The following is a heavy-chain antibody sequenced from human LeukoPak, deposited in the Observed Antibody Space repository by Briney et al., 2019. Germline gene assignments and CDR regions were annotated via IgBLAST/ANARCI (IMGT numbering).Heavy chain of an antibody. CDR1: GGSFSGYY. D-gene: IGHD5-12*01. J-gene: IGHJ4*02. CDR2: INHSGST. Sequence: SETLSLTCAVYGGSFSGYYWSWIRQPPGKGLEWIGEINHSGSTNYSPSLKSRVTISVDTSKSQFSLKLSSVTAADTAVYYCARGLATTFDTTDYWGQGTLVTVSS. V-gene: IGHV4-34*01. CDR3: ARGLATTFDTTDY.